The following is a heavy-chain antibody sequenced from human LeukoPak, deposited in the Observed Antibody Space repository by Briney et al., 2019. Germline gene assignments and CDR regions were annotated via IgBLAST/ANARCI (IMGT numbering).Heavy chain of an antibody. CDR2: VNGGAGTT. Sequence: GGSLRLSCAASGFTFSSYAMSWVRQAPGKGLEWVSSVNGGAGTTYYADSVKGRFTISRDNSKNTLYLQMNSLRAEDTAVYYCAKDSERSMVRGIRHDYWGQGTLVTVSS. CDR1: GFTFSSYA. D-gene: IGHD3-10*01. V-gene: IGHV3-23*01. J-gene: IGHJ4*02. CDR3: AKDSERSMVRGIRHDY.